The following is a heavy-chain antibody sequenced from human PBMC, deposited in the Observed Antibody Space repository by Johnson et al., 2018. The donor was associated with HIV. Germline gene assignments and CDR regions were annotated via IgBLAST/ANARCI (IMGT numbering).Heavy chain of an antibody. D-gene: IGHD1-26*01. CDR1: GFTFSSYA. CDR3: ARDVGSYYVWHAFDI. Sequence: QVQLVESGGGVVQPGRSLRLSCAASGFTFSSYAMHWVRQAPGKGLEWVAVISYDGSNKYYADSVKGRFTISRDNSKNTLYLQMNSLRAEDTAVHYCARDVGSYYVWHAFDIWGQGTMVTVSS. CDR2: ISYDGSNK. V-gene: IGHV3-30*04. J-gene: IGHJ3*02.